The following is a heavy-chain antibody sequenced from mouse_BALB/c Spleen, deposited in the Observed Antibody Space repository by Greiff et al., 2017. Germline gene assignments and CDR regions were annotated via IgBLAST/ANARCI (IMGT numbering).Heavy chain of an antibody. Sequence: VQVVESGAELAKPGASVKMSCKASGYTFTSYWMHWVKQRPGQGLEWIGYINPSTGYTEYNQKFKDKATLTADKSSSTAYMQLSSLTSEDSAVYYCARSEGSNAMDYWGQGTSVTVSS. J-gene: IGHJ4*01. CDR1: GYTFTSYW. V-gene: IGHV1-7*01. CDR2: INPSTGYT. CDR3: ARSEGSNAMDY.